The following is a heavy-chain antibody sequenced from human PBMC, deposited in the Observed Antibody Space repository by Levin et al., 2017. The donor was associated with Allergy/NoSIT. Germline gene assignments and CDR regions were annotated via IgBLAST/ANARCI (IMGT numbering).Heavy chain of an antibody. CDR1: GFTFSGSA. CDR3: SRLGGDKVDGMDV. Sequence: PGGSLRLSCAASGFTFSGSAMHWVRQASGKGLEWVGRIRSKANNYATAYAASVKGRFTISRDDSKNTAYLQMNSLKTDDTAVYYCSRLGGDKVDGMDVWGQGTTVTVSS. J-gene: IGHJ6*02. CDR2: IRSKANNYAT. V-gene: IGHV3-73*01. D-gene: IGHD2-21*01.